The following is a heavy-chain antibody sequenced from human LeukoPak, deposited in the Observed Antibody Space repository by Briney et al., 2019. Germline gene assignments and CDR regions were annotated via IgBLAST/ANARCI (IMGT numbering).Heavy chain of an antibody. Sequence: SETLSLTCTVSGGSISSYYWSWIRQPPGKGLEWIGYIYYSGSTNYNPFLKSRVTISVDTSKNQFSLKLSSVTAADTAVYYCARSGSSWYPYWYFDLWGRGTLVTVSS. J-gene: IGHJ2*01. CDR2: IYYSGST. V-gene: IGHV4-59*01. D-gene: IGHD6-13*01. CDR3: ARSGSSWYPYWYFDL. CDR1: GGSISSYY.